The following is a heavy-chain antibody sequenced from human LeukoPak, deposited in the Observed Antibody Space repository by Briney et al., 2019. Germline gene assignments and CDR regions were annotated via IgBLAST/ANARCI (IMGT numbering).Heavy chain of an antibody. CDR3: ATESLPYYDSSGYPNPFDY. CDR2: FDPEDGET. J-gene: IGHJ4*02. CDR1: GYPLTELS. D-gene: IGHD3-22*01. V-gene: IGHV1-24*01. Sequence: ASVKVSCKVSGYPLTELSMHWVRQAPGKGLEWMGGFDPEDGETIYAQKFQGRVTMTEDTSTDTAYMELSSLRSEDTAVYYCATESLPYYDSSGYPNPFDYWGQGTLVTVSS.